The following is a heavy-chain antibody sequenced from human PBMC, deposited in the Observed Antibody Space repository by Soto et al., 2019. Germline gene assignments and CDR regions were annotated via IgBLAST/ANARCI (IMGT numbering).Heavy chain of an antibody. CDR3: ARGFRGSDAVWFDP. Sequence: ASVKVSCKASGYTFTSYAMHWVRQAPGQRLEWMGWINAGNGNTKYSQKFQGRVTITRDTSASTAYMELSSLRSEDTAVYYCARGFRGSDAVWFDPWGEGTLVTVS. D-gene: IGHD1-26*01. V-gene: IGHV1-3*01. J-gene: IGHJ5*02. CDR1: GYTFTSYA. CDR2: INAGNGNT.